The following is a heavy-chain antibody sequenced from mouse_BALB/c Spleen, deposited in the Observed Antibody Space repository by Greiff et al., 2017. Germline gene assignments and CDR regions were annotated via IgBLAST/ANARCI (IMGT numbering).Heavy chain of an antibody. D-gene: IGHD2-1*01. CDR2: ISYSGST. CDR3: ARFTYGNFYAMDY. V-gene: IGHV3-2*02. Sequence: EVQGVESGPGLVKPSQSLSLTCTVTGYSITSDYAWNWIRQFPGNKLEWMGYISYSGSTSYNPSLKSRISITRDTSKNQFFLQLNSVTTEDTATYYCARFTYGNFYAMDYWGQGTSVTVSS. J-gene: IGHJ4*01. CDR1: GYSITSDYA.